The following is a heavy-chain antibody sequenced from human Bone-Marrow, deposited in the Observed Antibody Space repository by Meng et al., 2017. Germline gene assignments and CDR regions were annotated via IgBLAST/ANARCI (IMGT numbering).Heavy chain of an antibody. CDR2: INPNSGGT. J-gene: IGHJ4*02. CDR1: GYTFTSYG. Sequence: ASVKVSCKASGYTFTSYGISWVRQAPGQGLEWMGRINPNSGGTNYAQKFQGRVTMTRDTSISTAYMELSRLRSDDTAVYYCARGQMDSSSLGTNDYWGQGTLVTVSS. V-gene: IGHV1-2*06. CDR3: ARGQMDSSSLGTNDY. D-gene: IGHD6-13*01.